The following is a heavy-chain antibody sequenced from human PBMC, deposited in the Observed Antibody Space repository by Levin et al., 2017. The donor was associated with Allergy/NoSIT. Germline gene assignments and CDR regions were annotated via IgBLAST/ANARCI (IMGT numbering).Heavy chain of an antibody. D-gene: IGHD2-2*01. CDR3: VKDKYASSWHWFDS. Sequence: SLKISCSASGFTFDDYALHWVRQAPGKGLEWVSGISWSSGNIGYADSVKGRFTISRDNAKNSLYLQMNSLRPEDTALYYCVKDKYASSWHWFDSWGQGTLVTVSS. CDR1: GFTFDDYA. CDR2: ISWSSGNI. V-gene: IGHV3-9*01. J-gene: IGHJ5*01.